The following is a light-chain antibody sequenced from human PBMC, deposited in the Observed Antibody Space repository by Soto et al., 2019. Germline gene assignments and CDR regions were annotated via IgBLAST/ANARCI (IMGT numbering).Light chain of an antibody. CDR2: DAS. V-gene: IGKV3D-20*01. J-gene: IGKJ1*01. CDR1: QSISSY. CDR3: QHSGDFRWT. Sequence: EIVLTQSPATLSLSPGERATLSCGASQSISSYLAWYQQKPGLAPRLLIYDASSRATGIPDRFSGRGFGTDFTLTISRLEPEDFAVYYCQHSGDFRWTFGQGTKVDIK.